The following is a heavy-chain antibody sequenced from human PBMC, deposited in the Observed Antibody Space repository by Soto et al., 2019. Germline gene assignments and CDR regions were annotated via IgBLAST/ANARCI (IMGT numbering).Heavy chain of an antibody. D-gene: IGHD3-10*01. V-gene: IGHV3-7*01. CDR3: ARDPRFQVDT. J-gene: IGHJ4*02. Sequence: PGGSVRLSCVASGFTFRNYWMSWVRQAPGKGLEWVANIKKDGSENYFVDSVKGRFTISRDNAKNSLSLQMNNLRAEDTAVYYCARDPRFQVDTWGQGTLVTVSS. CDR2: IKKDGSEN. CDR1: GFTFRNYW.